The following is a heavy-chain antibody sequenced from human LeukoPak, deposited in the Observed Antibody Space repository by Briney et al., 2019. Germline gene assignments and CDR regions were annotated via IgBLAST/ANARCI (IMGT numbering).Heavy chain of an antibody. Sequence: GGSLRLSCAASGLTFSSYEMNWVRQAPGKGLEWVSYISSSGSTIYYADSVKGRFTISRDNAKSSLYLQMNSLRAEDTAVYYCARDAALYDITGYYYGMDVWGKGTTVTVSS. CDR2: ISSSGSTI. V-gene: IGHV3-48*03. D-gene: IGHD3-9*01. CDR1: GLTFSSYE. CDR3: ARDAALYDITGYYYGMDV. J-gene: IGHJ6*04.